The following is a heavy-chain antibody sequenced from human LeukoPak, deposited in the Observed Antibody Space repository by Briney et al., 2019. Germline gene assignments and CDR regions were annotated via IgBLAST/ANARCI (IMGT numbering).Heavy chain of an antibody. Sequence: GASVKVSCKASGYTFTSYDINWVRQATGQGLEWMGWMNPNSGNTGYAQKFQGRVTMTRNTSISTAYMELSSLRSEDTAVYYCARESFATIFGLGAAFDIWGQGTMVTVSS. J-gene: IGHJ3*02. CDR2: MNPNSGNT. CDR1: GYTFTSYD. V-gene: IGHV1-8*01. D-gene: IGHD3-3*01. CDR3: ARESFATIFGLGAAFDI.